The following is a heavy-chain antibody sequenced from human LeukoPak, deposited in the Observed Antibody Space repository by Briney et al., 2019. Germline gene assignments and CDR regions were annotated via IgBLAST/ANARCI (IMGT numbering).Heavy chain of an antibody. Sequence: ASVKVSCKASGYTFTSYGISWVRQAPGQGLEWMGWISAYNGNTNYAQKLQGRVTMPTDKSKSTAYMELRSLRSDDTAVYYCVGGPQWEWFDPWGQGTLVTVSS. J-gene: IGHJ5*02. CDR3: VGGPQWEWFDP. CDR1: GYTFTSYG. D-gene: IGHD1-26*01. CDR2: ISAYNGNT. V-gene: IGHV1-18*01.